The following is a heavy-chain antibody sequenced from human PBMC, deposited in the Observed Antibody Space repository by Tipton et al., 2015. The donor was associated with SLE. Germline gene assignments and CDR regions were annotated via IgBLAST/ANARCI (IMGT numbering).Heavy chain of an antibody. CDR3: ARQTYSSGWFDY. Sequence: SLRLSCAASGFTFSSYAMHWVRQAPGKGLEWVAVISYDGSNKYYADSVKGRFTISRDNAKNSLYLQMNSLRAEDTAVYYCARQTYSSGWFDYWGQGTLVTVSS. CDR1: GFTFSSYA. D-gene: IGHD6-19*01. J-gene: IGHJ4*02. CDR2: ISYDGSNK. V-gene: IGHV3-30-3*01.